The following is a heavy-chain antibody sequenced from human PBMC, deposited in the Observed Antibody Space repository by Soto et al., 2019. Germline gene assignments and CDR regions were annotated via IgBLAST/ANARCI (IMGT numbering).Heavy chain of an antibody. CDR1: GFTFSSYA. Sequence: EVQLLESGGGLVQPGGSLRLSCAASGFTFSSYAMSWVHQAPGKGLEWVSAISGSGGSTYYADSVKGRFTISRDNSKNTLYLQMNSLRAEDTAVYYCAKPPYGDYSGGYFDYWGQGTLVTVSS. CDR2: ISGSGGST. V-gene: IGHV3-23*01. J-gene: IGHJ4*02. CDR3: AKPPYGDYSGGYFDY. D-gene: IGHD4-17*01.